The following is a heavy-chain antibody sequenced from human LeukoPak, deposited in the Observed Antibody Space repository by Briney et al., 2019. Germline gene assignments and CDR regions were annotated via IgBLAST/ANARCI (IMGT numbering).Heavy chain of an antibody. J-gene: IGHJ6*02. CDR1: GFTFDDYT. CDR3: AKAGMGATLYYGMDV. D-gene: IGHD1-26*01. Sequence: GGSLRLSCAASGFTFDDYTVHRVRQAPGKGLEWVSLISWDGGSTSYADSVKGRFTISRDNSKNSLYLQIDSLRTEDTALYYCAKAGMGATLYYGMDVWGQGTTVTVSS. CDR2: ISWDGGST. V-gene: IGHV3-43*01.